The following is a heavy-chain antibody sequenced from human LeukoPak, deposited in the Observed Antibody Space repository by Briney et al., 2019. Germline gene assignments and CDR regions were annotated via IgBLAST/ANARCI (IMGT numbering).Heavy chain of an antibody. J-gene: IGHJ4*02. CDR2: ISAYNGNT. CDR1: GYTFTSYG. V-gene: IGHV1-18*01. Sequence: GASVKVSCKASGYTFTSYGISWVRQAPGQGLEWMGWISAYNGNTNYAQKLQGRVTMTTDTSTSTAYMEQRSLRSDDTAVYYCARADYDFWSGYYILSGDYWGQGTLVTVSS. D-gene: IGHD3-3*01. CDR3: ARADYDFWSGYYILSGDY.